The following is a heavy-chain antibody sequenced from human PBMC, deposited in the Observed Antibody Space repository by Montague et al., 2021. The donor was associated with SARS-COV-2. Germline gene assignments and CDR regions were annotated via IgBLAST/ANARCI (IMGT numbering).Heavy chain of an antibody. CDR1: GFPLSTSGMC. Sequence: PALVKPTQTLTLTCTFSGFPLSTSGMCVSWIRQPPGKALEWLARIDWDDDKYYSTSLKTRLTISKDTSKNQVVLTVTNMDPVDTATYYRARIWFIDHRNAFDIWGQGTMVTVSS. J-gene: IGHJ3*02. V-gene: IGHV2-70*11. D-gene: IGHD3-10*01. CDR2: IDWDDDK. CDR3: ARIWFIDHRNAFDI.